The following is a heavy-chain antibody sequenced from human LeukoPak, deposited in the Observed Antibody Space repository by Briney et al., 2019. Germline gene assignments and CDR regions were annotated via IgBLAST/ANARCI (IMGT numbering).Heavy chain of an antibody. CDR3: ARDGRIQLWPRYYYYGMDV. CDR1: GFTFSSYA. CDR2: ISSNGGST. D-gene: IGHD5-18*01. Sequence: GGSLRLSCAASGFTFSSYAMHWVRQAPGKGLEYVSAISSNGGSTYYANSVKGRFTISRDNSKNTLYLQMGSLRAEDMAVYYCARDGRIQLWPRYYYYGMDVWGQGTTVTVSS. V-gene: IGHV3-64*01. J-gene: IGHJ6*02.